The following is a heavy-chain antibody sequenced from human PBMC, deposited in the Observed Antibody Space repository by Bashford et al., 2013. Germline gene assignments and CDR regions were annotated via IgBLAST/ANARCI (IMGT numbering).Heavy chain of an antibody. CDR2: LVVVVIA. J-gene: IGHJ4*02. CDR3: AKGVEYYASGRHPFDY. V-gene: IGHV3-23*01. Sequence: TIVVRPRRPGRGVEWVVQLLVVVVIAHTTQTPVEGRFTISRDNSKXTLYLQMNSLRAEDTAIYFCAKGVEYYASGRHPFDYWGQGTLVTVSS. D-gene: IGHD3-10*01.